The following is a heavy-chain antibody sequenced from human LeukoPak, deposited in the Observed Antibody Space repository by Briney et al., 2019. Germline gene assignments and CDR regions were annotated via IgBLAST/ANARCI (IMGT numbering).Heavy chain of an antibody. CDR3: ARDGNTGLRLGELSLYPFDY. J-gene: IGHJ4*02. Sequence: GASVKASCKASGYTFSSYGISWVRQAPGQGLEWMGWISGYNDNTKYYAQKFQGRVTMTRDMSTSTVYMELSSLRSEDTAVYYCARDGNTGLRLGELSLYPFDYWGQGTLVTVSS. D-gene: IGHD3-16*02. CDR2: ISGYNDNT. V-gene: IGHV1-18*01. CDR1: GYTFSSYG.